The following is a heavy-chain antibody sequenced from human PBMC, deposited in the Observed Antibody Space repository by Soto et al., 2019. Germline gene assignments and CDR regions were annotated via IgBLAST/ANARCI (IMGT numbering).Heavy chain of an antibody. J-gene: IGHJ5*02. D-gene: IGHD2-8*02. Sequence: QVHLEQSGAEVKKPGSSVKVSCKFSGGTFSSYVIIWVRQAPGQGLEWMGGIIPVSGTANYAQKFHGRVTISADAATNTAYMELISVRFEDTAVYYCATVDRAVALVGWFDPWGQGTLVTVSS. V-gene: IGHV1-69*01. CDR1: GGTFSSYV. CDR2: IIPVSGTA. CDR3: ATVDRAVALVGWFDP.